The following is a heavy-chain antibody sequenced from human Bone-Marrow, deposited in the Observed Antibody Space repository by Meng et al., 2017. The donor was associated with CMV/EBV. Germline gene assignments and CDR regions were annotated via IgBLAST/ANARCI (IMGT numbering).Heavy chain of an antibody. Sequence: ASGKVSCKASGYTFTRYGISWVRQAPGQGLEWMGWISAYNGNTNYAQKLQGRVTMTTDTSTSTAYMELRSLRSDDTAVYYCARDGTYCSSTSCHNWFDPWGQGTLVTVSS. V-gene: IGHV1-18*01. CDR1: GYTFTRYG. CDR2: ISAYNGNT. CDR3: ARDGTYCSSTSCHNWFDP. D-gene: IGHD2-2*01. J-gene: IGHJ5*02.